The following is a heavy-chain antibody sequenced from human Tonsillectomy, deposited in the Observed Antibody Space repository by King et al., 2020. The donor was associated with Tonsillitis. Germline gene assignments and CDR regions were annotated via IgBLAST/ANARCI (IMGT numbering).Heavy chain of an antibody. CDR3: TRVRDYGDYFPGY. Sequence: VQLVESGGDLVKPGRSLRLSCTASGFTFGDYPMSWFRQAPGKGLEWVGCITSKAYGGTTEYAASVKGRFTISRDDSKSIAYLQMNSLKTEDTAVYYCTRVRDYGDYFPGYWGQGTRVTVSS. J-gene: IGHJ4*02. CDR1: GFTFGDYP. V-gene: IGHV3-49*05. CDR2: ITSKAYGGTT. D-gene: IGHD4-17*01.